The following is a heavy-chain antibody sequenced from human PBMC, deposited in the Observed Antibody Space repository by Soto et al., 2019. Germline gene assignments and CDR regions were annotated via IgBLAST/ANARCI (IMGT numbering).Heavy chain of an antibody. J-gene: IGHJ4*02. CDR1: GYTFTSYA. CDR3: ARQDPSPDYGDYCLDY. V-gene: IGHV1-3*01. D-gene: IGHD4-17*01. Sequence: ASVKVSCKASGYTFTSYAMHWVRQAPGQRLEWMGWISAGNGNTKYSQKFQGRVTITRDTSASTAYMELSSLRSEDTAVYYCARQDPSPDYGDYCLDYWGQGTLVTVSS. CDR2: ISAGNGNT.